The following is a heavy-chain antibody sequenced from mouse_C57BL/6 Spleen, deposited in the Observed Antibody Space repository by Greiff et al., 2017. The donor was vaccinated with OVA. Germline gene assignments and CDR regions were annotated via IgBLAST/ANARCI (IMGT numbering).Heavy chain of an antibody. CDR3: ARSATTVNWYFDV. CDR2: IDPSDSYT. V-gene: IGHV1-50*01. D-gene: IGHD1-1*01. J-gene: IGHJ1*03. CDR1: GYTFTSYW. Sequence: VKLQQPGAELVKPGASVKLSCKASGYTFTSYWMQWVKQRPGQGLEWIGEIDPSDSYTNYNQKFKGKATLTVDTSSSTAYMQLSSLTSEDSAVYYCARSATTVNWYFDVWGTGTTVTVSS.